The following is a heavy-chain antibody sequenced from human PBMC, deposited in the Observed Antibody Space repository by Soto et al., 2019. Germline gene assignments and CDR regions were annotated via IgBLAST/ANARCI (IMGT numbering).Heavy chain of an antibody. V-gene: IGHV5-51*01. J-gene: IGHJ3*02. Sequence: PGESLKISCKGSGYSFTSYWIGWVRQMPGKGLEWMGIIYPGDSDTRYSPSFQGQVTISADKSISTAYLQWSSLKASDTAMYYCARQYCSGGSRYSGRHAFDIWGQGTMVTVSS. CDR1: GYSFTSYW. CDR3: ARQYCSGGSRYSGRHAFDI. D-gene: IGHD2-15*01. CDR2: IYPGDSDT.